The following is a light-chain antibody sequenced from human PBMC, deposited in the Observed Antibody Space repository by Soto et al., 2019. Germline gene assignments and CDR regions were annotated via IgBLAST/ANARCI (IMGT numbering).Light chain of an antibody. V-gene: IGKV1-5*01. CDR3: QEYSRD. CDR1: RNITFW. J-gene: IGKJ4*01. Sequence: DIQMTQSPSTLSASVGDRVTITCRASRNITFWLAWYQQKPVKAPKVLIYEASNLESGVPSRFSGSGSGTEFTLTISSLQPDDFATYYCQEYSRDFGGGTRVEIK. CDR2: EAS.